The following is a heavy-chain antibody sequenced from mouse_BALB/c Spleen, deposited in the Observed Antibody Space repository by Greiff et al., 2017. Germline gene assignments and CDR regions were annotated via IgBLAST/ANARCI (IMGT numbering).Heavy chain of an antibody. CDR3: ARGNSYAMDY. V-gene: IGHV1-31*01. J-gene: IGHJ4*01. Sequence: VQLQQSGPELVKPGASVKISCKASGYSFTGYYMHWVKQSHVKSLEWIGRINPYNGATSYNQNFKDKASLTVDKSSSTAYMELHSLTSEDSAVYYCARGNSYAMDYWGQGTSVTVSS. CDR2: INPYNGAT. CDR1: GYSFTGYY.